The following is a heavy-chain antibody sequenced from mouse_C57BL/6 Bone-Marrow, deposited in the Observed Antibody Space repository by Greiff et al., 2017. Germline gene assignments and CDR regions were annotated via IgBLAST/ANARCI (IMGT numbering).Heavy chain of an antibody. Sequence: QVQLQQPGAELVKPGASVKMSCKASGYTFTSYWITWVKQRPGQGLEWIGDIYPGSGSTNYNEKFKSKATLTVDTSSSTASMQLSSRASEDSAVYYCALYDGYRAYWGRGTLVTVSA. CDR3: ALYDGYRAY. CDR2: IYPGSGST. CDR1: GYTFTSYW. J-gene: IGHJ3*01. V-gene: IGHV1-55*01. D-gene: IGHD2-3*01.